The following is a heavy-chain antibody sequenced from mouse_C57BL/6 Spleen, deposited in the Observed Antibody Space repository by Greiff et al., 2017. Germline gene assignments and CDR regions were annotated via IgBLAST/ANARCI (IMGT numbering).Heavy chain of an antibody. Sequence: QVQLKQPGAELVKPGASVKLSCKASGYTFTSYWMHWVKQRPGRGLEWIGRIDPNSGGTKYNEKFKSKATLTVDKPSSTAYMQLSSLTSEDSAVYYCARPLYYDYDYAMDYWGQGTSVTGSS. CDR3: ARPLYYDYDYAMDY. J-gene: IGHJ4*01. D-gene: IGHD2-4*01. V-gene: IGHV1-72*01. CDR2: IDPNSGGT. CDR1: GYTFTSYW.